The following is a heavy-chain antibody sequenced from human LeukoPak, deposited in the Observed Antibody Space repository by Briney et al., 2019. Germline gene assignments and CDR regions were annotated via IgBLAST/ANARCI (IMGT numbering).Heavy chain of an antibody. CDR1: GFIFSNYE. CDR2: ISSSGSII. V-gene: IGHV3-48*03. J-gene: IGHJ4*02. Sequence: GGSPRLSCAASGFIFSNYEMNWVRQAPGKGLEWVSYISSSGSIIYYADSVKGRFTISRDNAKNSLYLQMNSLRAEDTAVYYCARQTRLCSSTTCYALYFDYWGQGSLVTVSS. CDR3: ARQTRLCSSTTCYALYFDY. D-gene: IGHD2-2*01.